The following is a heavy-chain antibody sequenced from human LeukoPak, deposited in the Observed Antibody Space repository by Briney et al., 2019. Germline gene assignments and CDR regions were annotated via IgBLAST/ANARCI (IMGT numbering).Heavy chain of an antibody. CDR2: IDPSDSYT. D-gene: IGHD6-19*01. J-gene: IGHJ6*02. CDR1: GYSFTSYW. CDR3: ASLSSDCDSTYYFHGMDD. Sequence: PGESLKISCKGSGYSFTSYWISWVRQMPGKGLEWMGRIDPSDSYTNYSPSFQGHVTISADKSISTAYLQWSSLKASDTAMYYCASLSSDCDSTYYFHGMDDWGQGTTVTISS. V-gene: IGHV5-10-1*01.